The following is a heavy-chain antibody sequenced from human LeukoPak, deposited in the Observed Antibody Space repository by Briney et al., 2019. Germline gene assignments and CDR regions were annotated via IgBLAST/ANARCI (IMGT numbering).Heavy chain of an antibody. Sequence: GGSLRLSCAASGFTFSNYAMSWVRQAPGKGLEWVSAISGGGYSIYYADSVKGRFTISRDNSKNTVYLQMNSLRDDDTAVYYCAKDATTGGSYYDRLEHWGQGTLITVSS. CDR2: ISGGGYSI. D-gene: IGHD1-26*01. V-gene: IGHV3-23*01. CDR1: GFTFSNYA. CDR3: AKDATTGGSYYDRLEH. J-gene: IGHJ1*01.